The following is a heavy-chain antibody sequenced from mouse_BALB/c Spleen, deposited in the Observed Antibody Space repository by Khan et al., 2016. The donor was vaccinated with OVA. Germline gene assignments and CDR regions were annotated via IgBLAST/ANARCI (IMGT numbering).Heavy chain of an antibody. J-gene: IGHJ1*01. Sequence: EVELVESGGGLVQPGGSRKLSCAASGFTFSGFGMHWVRQAPEKGLEWVAYISFGSATIYYADTVRGRFTISRDNPKNTLFLQMTSLRSEDTAKYYCASTVITQWYLDVWGAGTTVTVSS. CDR3: ASTVITQWYLDV. CDR1: GFTFSGFG. CDR2: ISFGSATI. D-gene: IGHD2-4*01. V-gene: IGHV5-17*02.